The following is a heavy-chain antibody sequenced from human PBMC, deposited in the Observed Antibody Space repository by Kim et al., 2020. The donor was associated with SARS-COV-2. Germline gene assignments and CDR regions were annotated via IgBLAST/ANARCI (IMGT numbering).Heavy chain of an antibody. J-gene: IGHJ4*02. V-gene: IGHV3-30*02. CDR3: AKEIGKGLPLEQ. Sequence: FYADSAKGRFIISSDNSRNTMFLQMNSLRIEDTAVYYCAKEIGKGLPLEQWGRRTLVTVSS.